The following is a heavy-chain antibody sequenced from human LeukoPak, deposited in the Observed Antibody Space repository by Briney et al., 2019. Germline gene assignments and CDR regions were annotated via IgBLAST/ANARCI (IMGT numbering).Heavy chain of an antibody. Sequence: ASVKVSCKASGYTFTSYGISWVRQAPGQGLEWMGWISAYNGNTNYAQKLQGRVTMTTDTSTSTAYMELRSLRSDDTAVYYCARAGFCSSTSCSGPGWFDPWGQRALVTVSS. D-gene: IGHD2-2*01. CDR3: ARAGFCSSTSCSGPGWFDP. J-gene: IGHJ5*02. V-gene: IGHV1-18*01. CDR2: ISAYNGNT. CDR1: GYTFTSYG.